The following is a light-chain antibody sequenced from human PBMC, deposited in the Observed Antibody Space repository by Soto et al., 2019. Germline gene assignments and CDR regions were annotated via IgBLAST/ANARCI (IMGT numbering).Light chain of an antibody. V-gene: IGKV3-11*01. CDR3: QQRSKWVT. J-gene: IGKJ4*01. Sequence: EIVLTQSPATLSLSPGERATLSCRASQSISSYLAWYQHKPGQAPRLLIYDASNRATGIPARFSGSGSGTDFTLTISSLEPEDFGIYYCQQRSKWVTFGRGTKVDI. CDR2: DAS. CDR1: QSISSY.